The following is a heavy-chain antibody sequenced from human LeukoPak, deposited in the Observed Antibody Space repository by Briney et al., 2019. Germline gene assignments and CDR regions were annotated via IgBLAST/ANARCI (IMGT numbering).Heavy chain of an antibody. V-gene: IGHV3-21*01. Sequence: GGSLRLSCAASGFTFSSYSMNWVRQAPGKGLEWVSSISTSGSYIYYADSVKGRFTISRDNAKNSLYLQMNSLRAEDTAVYYCARDKVNTGLDAFDIWGPGTMVTVSS. CDR1: GFTFSSYS. J-gene: IGHJ3*02. D-gene: IGHD5-18*01. CDR3: ARDKVNTGLDAFDI. CDR2: ISTSGSYI.